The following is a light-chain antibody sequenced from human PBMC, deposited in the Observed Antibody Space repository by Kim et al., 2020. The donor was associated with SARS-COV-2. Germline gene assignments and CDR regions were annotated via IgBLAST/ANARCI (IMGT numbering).Light chain of an antibody. Sequence: IQLTQSPSSLSASVGDRVTITCRASQSISSWLAWYQQKAGKAPKLLIYKASSLESGVPSRFSGSGSGTEFTLTISSLQPDDFATYYCQQYNSYSYTFGQGTKLEI. CDR2: KAS. J-gene: IGKJ2*01. V-gene: IGKV1-5*03. CDR3: QQYNSYSYT. CDR1: QSISSW.